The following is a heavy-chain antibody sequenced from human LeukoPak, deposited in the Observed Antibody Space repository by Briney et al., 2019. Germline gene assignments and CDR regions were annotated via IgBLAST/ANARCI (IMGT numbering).Heavy chain of an antibody. Sequence: ASVKVSCKASGYTFTSYAMHWVRQAPGQRLEWMGWINAGNGNTKYSQKFQGRVTITRDTSASTAYMELSSLRSEDTAVYYCAGDWDPMWFGELFPYWGQGTLVTVSS. CDR1: GYTFTSYA. D-gene: IGHD3-10*01. V-gene: IGHV1-3*01. CDR2: INAGNGNT. J-gene: IGHJ4*02. CDR3: AGDWDPMWFGELFPY.